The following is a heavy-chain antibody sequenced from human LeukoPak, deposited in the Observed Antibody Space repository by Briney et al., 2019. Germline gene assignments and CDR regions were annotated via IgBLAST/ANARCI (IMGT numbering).Heavy chain of an antibody. CDR2: IYWDDDK. V-gene: IGHV2-5*02. Sequence: SGPTLVKPTQTLTLTCTFSGFSLSTSGVGVGWIRQPPGKALEWLALIYWDDDKRYSPSLKSRLTITKDTSKNQVVLTMTNMDPVDTATYYCAHSLNYDILTGYYALDYWGQGTLVTVSS. J-gene: IGHJ4*02. D-gene: IGHD3-9*01. CDR3: AHSLNYDILTGYYALDY. CDR1: GFSLSTSGVG.